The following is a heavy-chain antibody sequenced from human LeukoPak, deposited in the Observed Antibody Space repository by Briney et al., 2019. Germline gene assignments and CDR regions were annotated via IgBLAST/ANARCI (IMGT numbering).Heavy chain of an antibody. V-gene: IGHV1-3*01. CDR1: GYTFTSYG. J-gene: IGHJ4*02. CDR2: INAGNGNT. CDR3: ARYCSSTSCYPFDY. Sequence: ASVKVSCKASGYTFTSYGISWVRQAPGQGLEWMGWINAGNGNTKYSQKFQGRVTITRDTSASTAYMELSSLRSEDTAVYYCARYCSSTSCYPFDYWGQRTLVTVSS. D-gene: IGHD2-2*01.